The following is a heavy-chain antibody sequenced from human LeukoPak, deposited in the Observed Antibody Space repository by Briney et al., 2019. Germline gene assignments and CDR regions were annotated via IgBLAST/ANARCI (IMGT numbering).Heavy chain of an antibody. Sequence: SETLSLTCTVSGDSISSYYWSWIRQPAGKELEWIGHIYTTGRTSYNPSLKSRVTMSVDTSKNQFSLKLSSVTAADTAVYYCARGGRRMVRGVGYNWFDPWGQGTLVTVSS. CDR2: IYTTGRT. J-gene: IGHJ5*02. CDR3: ARGGRRMVRGVGYNWFDP. V-gene: IGHV4-4*07. D-gene: IGHD3-10*01. CDR1: GDSISSYY.